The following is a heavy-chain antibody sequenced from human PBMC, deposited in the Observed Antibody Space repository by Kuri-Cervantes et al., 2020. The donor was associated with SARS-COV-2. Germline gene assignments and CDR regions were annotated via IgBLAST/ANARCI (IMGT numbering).Heavy chain of an antibody. V-gene: IGHV3-7*03. CDR2: IKQDDTVY. CDR3: VRGTEDYSGARSFFDS. CDR1: GFTLGDNG. D-gene: IGHD4-11*01. J-gene: IGHJ4*02. Sequence: GGSLRLSCTASGFTLGDNGVSWVRQAPGKGLEWVANIKQDDTVYYYVDSVRGRFTISRDNAKNSMYLQMNSLRAEGTAIYYCVRGTEDYSGARSFFDSWGQGTQVTVSS.